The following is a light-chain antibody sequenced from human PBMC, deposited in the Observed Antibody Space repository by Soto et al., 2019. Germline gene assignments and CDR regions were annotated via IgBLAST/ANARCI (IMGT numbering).Light chain of an antibody. CDR2: GAS. V-gene: IGKV3-20*01. J-gene: IGKJ1*01. CDR3: QQYSNSVWT. Sequence: EIVVTQSPGTLSLSPGDRATLSCRASQRVSSSYLALYQQNPDQALRVLIFGASSRATDIPDRFSGSGSESDFTLPSTRLEPEDLAVYYCQQYSNSVWTIGQGTSVE. CDR1: QRVSSSY.